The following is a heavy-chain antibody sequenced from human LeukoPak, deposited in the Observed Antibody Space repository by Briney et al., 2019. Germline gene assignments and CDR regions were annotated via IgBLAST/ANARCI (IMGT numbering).Heavy chain of an antibody. CDR1: GYSFTTYW. V-gene: IGHV5-51*01. D-gene: IGHD6-13*01. CDR3: ARGVYSSSWYDAFDI. Sequence: GESLKISCKGSGYSFTTYWIGWVRQMPGKGLEWMGIIYPGDSDTRYSPSFQGQVTISADKSISTAYLQWSSLKASDTAMYYCARGVYSSSWYDAFDIWGQGTMVTVSS. CDR2: IYPGDSDT. J-gene: IGHJ3*02.